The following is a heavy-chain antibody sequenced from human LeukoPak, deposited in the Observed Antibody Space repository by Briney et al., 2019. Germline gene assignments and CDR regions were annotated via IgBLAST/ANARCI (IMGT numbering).Heavy chain of an antibody. CDR1: GFTIIKGW. CDR3: TTDRGIAVRPLFDY. CDR2: VKSKSDGGTI. J-gene: IGHJ4*02. V-gene: IGHV3-15*01. D-gene: IGHD6-19*01. Sequence: GGSLRLSCTASGFTIIKGWMSWVRQAPGKGLEWVGRVKSKSDGGTIDYGAPVKGRFTISRDDSKNMLYLQMNSLQTEDTAVYYCTTDRGIAVRPLFDYWGQGTLVTVSS.